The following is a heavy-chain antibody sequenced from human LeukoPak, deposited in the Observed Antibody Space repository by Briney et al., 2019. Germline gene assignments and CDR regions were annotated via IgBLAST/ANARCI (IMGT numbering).Heavy chain of an antibody. CDR1: GGSITSYY. CDR2: VYYSGST. Sequence: PSETLSLTCTVSGGSITSYYWSWIRQPPGKGLEWIGYVYYSGSTNYNPSLKSRVTISVDTSENQFSLKLSSVTAADTAVYYCEREWWEQREYYYYMDVWGKGTTVTVSS. CDR3: EREWWEQREYYYYMDV. V-gene: IGHV4-59*01. J-gene: IGHJ6*03. D-gene: IGHD1-26*01.